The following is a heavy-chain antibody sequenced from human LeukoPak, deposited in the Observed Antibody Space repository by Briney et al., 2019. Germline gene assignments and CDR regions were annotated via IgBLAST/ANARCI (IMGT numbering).Heavy chain of an antibody. CDR2: IKQDGTQK. V-gene: IGHV3-7*05. Sequence: SGGSLRLSCAASGFTFSSYWMSWVRQAPGRGLEWVADIKQDGTQKYYVGSVEGRITISRDNVKNSLYLQMNSLRVEDTAVYYCARDCGSDCSQAFDIWGQGAMVTVSS. CDR3: ARDCGSDCSQAFDI. J-gene: IGHJ3*02. D-gene: IGHD2-21*02. CDR1: GFTFSSYW.